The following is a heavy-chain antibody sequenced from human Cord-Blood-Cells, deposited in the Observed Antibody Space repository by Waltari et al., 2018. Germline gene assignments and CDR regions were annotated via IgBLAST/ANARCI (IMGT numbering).Heavy chain of an antibody. D-gene: IGHD2-2*01. CDR3: ARVSGYCSSTSCYAFDI. Sequence: QVQLVQSGAEVKKPGASVKVSCKASGYTFTGYYMHWVRQAPGQGLEWMGRINPNSGGTNYVQKFQGRVTMTRDTSISTAYMELSRLRSDDTAVYYCARVSGYCSSTSCYAFDIWGQGTMVTVSS. CDR2: INPNSGGT. J-gene: IGHJ3*02. V-gene: IGHV1-2*06. CDR1: GYTFTGYY.